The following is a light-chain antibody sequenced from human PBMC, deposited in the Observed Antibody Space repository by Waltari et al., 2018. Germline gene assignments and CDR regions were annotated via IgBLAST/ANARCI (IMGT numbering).Light chain of an antibody. CDR3: QVWDDDTNRVV. Sequence: SYVLNQPPSVSVAPGKTARITCGANKIGTKNVHWYQQRPGQAPILLIYYDSDRPSGIPARFSGSNSGNTATLTIYRVEGGGEADYFCQVWDDDTNRVVFGGGTKLTVL. V-gene: IGLV3-21*04. CDR1: KIGTKN. J-gene: IGLJ2*01. CDR2: YDS.